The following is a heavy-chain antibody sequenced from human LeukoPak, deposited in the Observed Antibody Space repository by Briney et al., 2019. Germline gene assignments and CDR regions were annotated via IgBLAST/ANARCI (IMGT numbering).Heavy chain of an antibody. CDR1: GFTFSSYA. CDR3: ARDSGPSSSPHNDY. D-gene: IGHD2-2*01. CDR2: ISYDGSNK. J-gene: IGHJ4*02. Sequence: GGSLRLSCAASGFTFSSYAIHWVRQAPGKGLEWVAVISYDGSNKYYADSVKGRFTISRDNSKNTLYLQMNSLRAEDTAVYYCARDSGPSSSPHNDYWGQGTLVTVSS. V-gene: IGHV3-30*04.